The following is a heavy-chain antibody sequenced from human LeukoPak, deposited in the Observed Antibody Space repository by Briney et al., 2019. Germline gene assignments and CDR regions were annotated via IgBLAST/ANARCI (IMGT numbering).Heavy chain of an antibody. CDR3: ASSDFAYNHMDV. CDR1: GGTFSSYA. V-gene: IGHV1-18*01. D-gene: IGHD3-3*01. J-gene: IGHJ6*03. Sequence: GASVKVSCKASGGTFSSYAISWVRQAPGQGLEWMGWINPNSGGTNYAQKLQGRVTMTTDTSTSTVYMELSSLRSEDTAVYYCASSDFAYNHMDVWGKGTTVTVSS. CDR2: INPNSGGT.